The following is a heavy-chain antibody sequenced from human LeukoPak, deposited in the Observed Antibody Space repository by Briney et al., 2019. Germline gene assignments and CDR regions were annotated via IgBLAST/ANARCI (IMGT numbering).Heavy chain of an antibody. D-gene: IGHD6-6*01. CDR1: GSISSGSYY. CDR2: IYVSGST. V-gene: IGHV4-61*02. Sequence: SQTLSLTCTVSGSISSGSYYWSWIRQPAGKGLEWIGRIYVSGSTNYNPSLESRVTISVDTSKNRFSLQLTSLTAADTAVYYCAREGQQLVPPFDYWGQGTLVTVSS. J-gene: IGHJ4*02. CDR3: AREGQQLVPPFDY.